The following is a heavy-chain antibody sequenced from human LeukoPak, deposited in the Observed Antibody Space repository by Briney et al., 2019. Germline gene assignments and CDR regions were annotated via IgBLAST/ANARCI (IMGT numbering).Heavy chain of an antibody. J-gene: IGHJ3*01. D-gene: IGHD6-19*01. V-gene: IGHV3-23*01. CDR3: ARLYSGAWYLAFDV. CDR2: ISGGGGST. CDR1: GFTFSSYA. Sequence: GGSLRLSCAASGFTFSSYAMSWVRQSPGKGLEWVSAISGGGGSTYYAYYTDSVRGRFTTSRDNAKNSLYLQMNSLRAEDTAVYYCARLYSGAWYLAFDVWGQGTMVTVSS.